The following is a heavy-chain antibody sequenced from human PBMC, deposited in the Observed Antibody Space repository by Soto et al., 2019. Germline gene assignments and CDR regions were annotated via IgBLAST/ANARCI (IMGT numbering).Heavy chain of an antibody. CDR1: GFTISPFA. V-gene: IGHV3-23*01. CDR2: ISASSDYT. D-gene: IGHD3-10*01. Sequence: EVQLLESGGGLIQPGESLRLSCVASGFTISPFAMSWVRQPPGKGLEWVSGISASSDYTFYADSVRGRFTVSRDNSKNTVSLQMNNLRVEDTALYYCAKDVRGGSPRPDYWGLGTIVTVSS. J-gene: IGHJ4*02. CDR3: AKDVRGGSPRPDY.